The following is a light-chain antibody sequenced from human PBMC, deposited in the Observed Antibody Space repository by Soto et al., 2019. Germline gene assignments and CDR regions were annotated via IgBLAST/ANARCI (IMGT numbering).Light chain of an antibody. Sequence: EILLTQSPGTLSLSPGERATLSCRASQTVSNNYLVWYQHKPGRAPRRLIFRASIRAADIPDRFRGSGSGTDFTLTITRLEPEDFAVYYCQQYNNWPTFGQGTRLEIK. J-gene: IGKJ5*01. CDR2: RAS. CDR1: QTVSNNY. V-gene: IGKV3-20*01. CDR3: QQYNNWPT.